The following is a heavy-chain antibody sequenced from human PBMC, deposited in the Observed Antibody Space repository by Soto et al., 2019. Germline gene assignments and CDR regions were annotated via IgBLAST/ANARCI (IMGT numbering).Heavy chain of an antibody. D-gene: IGHD6-19*01. J-gene: IGHJ4*02. CDR3: AKDHSSGWYSLGY. CDR2: LTDSGGNT. Sequence: VESLKISCAASGFTFSSYAMSWVRQTPGKGLEWVSTLTDSGGNTYYADSVKGRFTISRDNSKNTLCLQMNSLRAEDTAVYYCAKDHSSGWYSLGYWGQGTLVTVSS. V-gene: IGHV3-23*01. CDR1: GFTFSSYA.